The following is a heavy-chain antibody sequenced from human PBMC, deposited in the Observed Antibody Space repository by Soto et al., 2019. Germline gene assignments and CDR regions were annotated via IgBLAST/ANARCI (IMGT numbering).Heavy chain of an antibody. J-gene: IGHJ6*02. D-gene: IGHD5-12*01. Sequence: QVQLVQSGAEVKKPGSSVKVSCKASGGTFSSYVISWVRQAPGQGLEWMGGIIPIFGTANYAQKFQGRVTITADKSTSTAYMELSSLRSEDTAVYYCARRGEMATYYYYGMDVWGQGTTVTVSS. CDR1: GGTFSSYV. CDR2: IIPIFGTA. CDR3: ARRGEMATYYYYGMDV. V-gene: IGHV1-69*06.